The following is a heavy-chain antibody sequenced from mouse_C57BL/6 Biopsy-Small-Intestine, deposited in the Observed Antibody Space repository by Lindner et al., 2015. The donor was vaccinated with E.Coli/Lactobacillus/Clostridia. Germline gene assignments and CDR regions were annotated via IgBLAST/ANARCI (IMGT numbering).Heavy chain of an antibody. J-gene: IGHJ3*01. Sequence: VQLQESGPVLVRPGASVKMSCKASGNTFTDYYMNWVRQSHGKSLEWIGLINPYIGGSSYNQKFTGKATLTVDKSSNTAYMELNSLTSEDSAVYYCATSGNSGYVGWFAYWGQGTLVTVSA. CDR2: INPYIGGS. D-gene: IGHD3-2*02. CDR3: ATSGNSGYVGWFAY. V-gene: IGHV1-19*01. CDR1: GNTFTDYY.